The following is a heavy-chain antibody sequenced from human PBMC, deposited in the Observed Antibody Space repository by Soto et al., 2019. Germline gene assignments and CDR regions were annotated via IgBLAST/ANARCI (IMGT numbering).Heavy chain of an antibody. CDR1: GGSISSGGYS. V-gene: IGHV4-30-2*01. CDR3: ARQWTSRPYYYDSSGPFDY. D-gene: IGHD3-22*01. Sequence: TLSLTCAVSGGSISSGGYSWSWIRQPPGKGLEWIGYIYHSGSTYYNPSLKSRVTISVDTSKNQFSLKLSSVTAADTAVYYCARQWTSRPYYYDSSGPFDYWGQGTLVTVSS. CDR2: IYHSGST. J-gene: IGHJ4*02.